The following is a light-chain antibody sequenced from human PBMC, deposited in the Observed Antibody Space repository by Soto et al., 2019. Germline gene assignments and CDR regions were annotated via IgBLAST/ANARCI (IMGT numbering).Light chain of an antibody. J-gene: IGLJ1*01. CDR1: SSNIVAGFD. V-gene: IGLV1-40*01. CDR3: QSYDNGLSGNDV. Sequence: QSVLTQPPSVSGAPGQRVTISCTGNSSNIVAGFDAHWYQQVPGTAPKLLIYGTRNRPSGVPHRFSGSKSGASASLAITGLQAEDEAAYYCQSYDNGLSGNDVFGSGTKVTVL. CDR2: GTR.